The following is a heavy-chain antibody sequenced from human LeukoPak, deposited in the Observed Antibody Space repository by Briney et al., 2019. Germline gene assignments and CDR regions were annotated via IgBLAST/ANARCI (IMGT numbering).Heavy chain of an antibody. CDR3: ARVGPLKTRNLYGMDV. V-gene: IGHV3-9*01. Sequence: QSGGSLRLSCAASGFTFDDYAMHWVRQAPGKGLEWVSGISWNSGSIGYADSVKGRFTISRDNAKNSLYLQMNSLRAEDTAVYYCARVGPLKTRNLYGMDVWGQGTTVTVSS. CDR1: GFTFDDYA. J-gene: IGHJ6*02. CDR2: ISWNSGSI.